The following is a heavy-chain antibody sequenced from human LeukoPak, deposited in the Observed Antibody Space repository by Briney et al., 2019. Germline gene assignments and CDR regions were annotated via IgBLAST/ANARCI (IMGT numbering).Heavy chain of an antibody. Sequence: PGGSLRLSYAASGFTFSSYSMNWVRQAPGKGLEWVSSISSSSSYIYYADSVKGRFTISRDNAKNSLYLQMNSLRAEDTAVYYCASGAARINYYYYYMDVWGKGTTVTVSS. CDR1: GFTFSSYS. CDR2: ISSSSSYI. CDR3: ASGAARINYYYYYMDV. V-gene: IGHV3-21*01. J-gene: IGHJ6*03. D-gene: IGHD6-6*01.